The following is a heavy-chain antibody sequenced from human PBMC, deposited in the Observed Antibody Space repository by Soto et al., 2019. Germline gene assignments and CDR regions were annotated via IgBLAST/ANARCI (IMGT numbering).Heavy chain of an antibody. J-gene: IGHJ4*02. D-gene: IGHD1-7*01. V-gene: IGHV3-23*01. CDR1: EFTFSNYA. Sequence: VQLLESGGGLVQPGGSLRLSCAASEFTFSNYAMTWVRQAPGKGLEWVSSMSGSSSTTYYADSVRGRFTISRDRSKNTLYLQMSSLRAEDTALYYCAKNQERELPRVIDFWGQGTLVTVSS. CDR2: MSGSSSTT. CDR3: AKNQERELPRVIDF.